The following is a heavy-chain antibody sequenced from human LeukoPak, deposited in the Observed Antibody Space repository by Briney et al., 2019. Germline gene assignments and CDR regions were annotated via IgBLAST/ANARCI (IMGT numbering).Heavy chain of an antibody. CDR3: ARHQGIAVATPDY. CDR2: IYPGDSDT. Sequence: GESLQISCKGSGYTFTSFWIGWVRQMPGKGLEWMGIIYPGDSDTRYSPSFQGQVTTSADKSISTAYLQWSSLKASDTAMYYCARHQGIAVATPDYWGQGTLVAVSS. V-gene: IGHV5-51*01. J-gene: IGHJ4*02. CDR1: GYTFTSFW. D-gene: IGHD6-19*01.